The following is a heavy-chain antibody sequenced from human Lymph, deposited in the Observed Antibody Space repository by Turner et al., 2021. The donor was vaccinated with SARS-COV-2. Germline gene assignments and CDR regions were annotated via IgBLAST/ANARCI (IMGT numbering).Heavy chain of an antibody. D-gene: IGHD5-12*01. V-gene: IGHV3-21*01. J-gene: IGHJ4*02. CDR1: GFTFSTYS. CDR2: LSRSSSYI. CDR3: ARDIPATADYFDC. Sequence: EVQLVESGGGLVKPGGSLRLACAASGFTFSTYSMNWVRQAPGKGLGWISSLSRSSSYIYYADSVKGRFTISRDEAKNSLYLQMNSLGAEDTAVYYCARDIPATADYFDCWGQGTLVTVSS.